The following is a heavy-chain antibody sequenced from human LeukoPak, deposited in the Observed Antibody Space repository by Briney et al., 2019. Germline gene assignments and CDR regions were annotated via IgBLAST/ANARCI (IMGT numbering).Heavy chain of an antibody. J-gene: IGHJ4*02. D-gene: IGHD2-2*01. CDR1: GGSISNNGYY. CDR3: ARGLVPAASFDY. V-gene: IGHV4-30-2*01. CDR2: IYYTGST. Sequence: SQTLSLTCTVSGGSISNNGYYWSWIRHPPGKALEWIGHIYYTGSTYYNPSLKSRVTISVDTSKNQFSLKLSSVTAADTAVYYCARGLVPAASFDYWGQGTLVTVPS.